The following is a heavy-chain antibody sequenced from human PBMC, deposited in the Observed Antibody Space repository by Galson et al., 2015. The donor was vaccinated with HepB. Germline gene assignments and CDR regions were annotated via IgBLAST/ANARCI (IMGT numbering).Heavy chain of an antibody. V-gene: IGHV1-3*01. J-gene: IGHJ4*02. CDR2: INAGNGEG. CDR3: ARVWEGYNGGLEY. D-gene: IGHD1-26*01. CDR1: GYTFSRYA. Sequence: SVKVSCKASGYTFSRYAIHWVRQAPGQGLEWLGWINAGNGEGQKSQKFQGKVTLTTDTSASTAYLELSSLTPEDTAVYYCARVWEGYNGGLEYWGQGSLVIVSS.